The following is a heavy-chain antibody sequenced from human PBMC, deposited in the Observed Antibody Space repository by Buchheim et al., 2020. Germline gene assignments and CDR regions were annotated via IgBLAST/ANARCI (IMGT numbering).Heavy chain of an antibody. D-gene: IGHD2-15*01. CDR2: IYPDDSDT. CDR3: ARPFCSDGNCPGYFDY. Sequence: EVQLVQSGAEVKKAGESLKISCKGSGYNFANLWIAWVRQVPGKGLEWMGIIYPDDSDTRYSPSFEGKVTISADKSISTAYLQWGSLRASDSAIYYCARPFCSDGNCPGYFDYWGQGT. J-gene: IGHJ4*01. V-gene: IGHV5-51*03. CDR1: GYNFANLW.